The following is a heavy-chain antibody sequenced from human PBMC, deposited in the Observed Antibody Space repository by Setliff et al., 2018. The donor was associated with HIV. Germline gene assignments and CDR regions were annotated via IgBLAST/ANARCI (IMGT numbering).Heavy chain of an antibody. Sequence: GGSLRLSCAASGFSFSIYEMNWVRQAPGKGLEWLSYISSSSGTILYVDSVQGRFTISRDNAKNSLYLQMNCLRAEDTAVYYCARSHYDSRGYYYRGDAFDIWGLGTMVTVSS. CDR2: ISSSSGTI. CDR1: GFSFSIYE. CDR3: ARSHYDSRGYYYRGDAFDI. D-gene: IGHD3-22*01. J-gene: IGHJ3*02. V-gene: IGHV3-48*03.